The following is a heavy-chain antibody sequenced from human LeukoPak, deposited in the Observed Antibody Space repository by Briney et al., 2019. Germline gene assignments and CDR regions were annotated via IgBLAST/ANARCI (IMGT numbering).Heavy chain of an antibody. D-gene: IGHD6-19*01. V-gene: IGHV4-34*01. CDR2: INHSGST. CDR3: ARTRSSGWNYSDY. CDR1: GGSFSGYY. Sequence: PSETLSLTCAVYGGSFSGYYWSWIRQPPGKGLEWIGEINHSGSTNYNPSPKSRVTISIDTSKNQFSLKLSSVTAADTAVYYCARTRSSGWNYSDYWGQGTLVTVSS. J-gene: IGHJ4*02.